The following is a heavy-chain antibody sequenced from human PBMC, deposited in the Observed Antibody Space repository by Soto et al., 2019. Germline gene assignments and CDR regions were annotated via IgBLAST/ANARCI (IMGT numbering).Heavy chain of an antibody. D-gene: IGHD6-13*01. V-gene: IGHV6-1*01. J-gene: IGHJ6*02. CDR1: GDSVSSNSAA. Sequence: SQTLSLTCAISGDSVSSNSAAWNWIRQSPSRGLEWLGRTYYRSKWYNDYAVSVKSRITINPDTSKNQFSLQLNSVTPEDTAVYYCARARLLAAAGSYYYYYGMDVWGQGTTVTVSS. CDR3: ARARLLAAAGSYYYYYGMDV. CDR2: TYYRSKWYN.